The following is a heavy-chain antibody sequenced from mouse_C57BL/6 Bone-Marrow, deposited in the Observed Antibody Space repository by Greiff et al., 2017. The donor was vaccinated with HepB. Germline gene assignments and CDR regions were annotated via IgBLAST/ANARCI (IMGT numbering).Heavy chain of an antibody. D-gene: IGHD2-4*01. CDR3: ASPIYYDYDRFAY. CDR2: ISDGGSYT. CDR1: GFTFSSYA. J-gene: IGHJ3*01. V-gene: IGHV5-4*01. Sequence: EVQLVESGGGLVKPGGSLKLSCAASGFTFSSYAMSWVRQTPEKRLEWVATISDGGSYTYYPDNVKGRFTISRDNAKNNLYLQMSHLKSEDTAMYYCASPIYYDYDRFAYWGQGTLVTVSA.